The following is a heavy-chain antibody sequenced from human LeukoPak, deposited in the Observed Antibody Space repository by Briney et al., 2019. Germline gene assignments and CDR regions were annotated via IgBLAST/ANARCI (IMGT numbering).Heavy chain of an antibody. Sequence: PGGSLRLSCVVSGFTFSSYEMNWVRQAPGKGLEWVSYISSSGSTKYYADSVKGRFTISRDNAKNSLYLQMNSLRAEDTAVYYCSRDGGRKEDYWGQGTLVTVSS. CDR2: ISSSGSTK. CDR1: GFTFSSYE. V-gene: IGHV3-48*03. CDR3: SRDGGRKEDY. J-gene: IGHJ4*02.